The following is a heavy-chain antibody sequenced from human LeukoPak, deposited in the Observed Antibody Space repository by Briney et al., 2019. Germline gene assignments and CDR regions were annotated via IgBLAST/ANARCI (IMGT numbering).Heavy chain of an antibody. CDR2: ISSSGSGT. D-gene: IGHD5-18*01. CDR3: AKDRSQLWLSYFDY. V-gene: IGHV3-23*01. CDR1: GFTVSSNY. J-gene: IGHJ4*02. Sequence: PGGSLRLSCAASGFTVSSNYMSWVRQAPGKGLEWVSAISSSGSGTYYADSVKGRFAISRDSSKNTLYLQMNSLRAEDTAVYYCAKDRSQLWLSYFDYWGQGTLVTVSS.